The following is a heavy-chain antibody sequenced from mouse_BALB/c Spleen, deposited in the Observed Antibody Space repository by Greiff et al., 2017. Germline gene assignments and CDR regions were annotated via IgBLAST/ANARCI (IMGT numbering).Heavy chain of an antibody. J-gene: IGHJ4*01. CDR3: ARGAPYDYDDAMDY. V-gene: IGHV2-9*02. CDR1: GFSLTSYG. D-gene: IGHD2-4*01. Sequence: QVQLQESGPGLVAPSQSLSITCTVSGFSLTSYGVHWVRQPPGKGLEWLGVIWAGGSTNYNSALMSRLSISKDNSKSQVFLKMNSLQTDDTAMYYCARGAPYDYDDAMDYWGQGTSVTVSS. CDR2: IWAGGST.